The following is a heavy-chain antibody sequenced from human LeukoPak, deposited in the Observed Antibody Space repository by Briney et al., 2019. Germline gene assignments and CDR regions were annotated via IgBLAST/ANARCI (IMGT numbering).Heavy chain of an antibody. D-gene: IGHD1-7*01. V-gene: IGHV5-51*01. CDR3: ARRGTEYDY. J-gene: IGHJ4*02. CDR2: FYAGGSDT. CDR1: GYSLTSYW. Sequence: GESLKISRKGSGYSLTSYWIGWVRQMPGKGLEWVGIFYAGGSDTRFSPFFQGQVNIPPDKSLSTAYLQYRRPEVSDTAMYYCARRGTEYDYWGQGTLVTVSS.